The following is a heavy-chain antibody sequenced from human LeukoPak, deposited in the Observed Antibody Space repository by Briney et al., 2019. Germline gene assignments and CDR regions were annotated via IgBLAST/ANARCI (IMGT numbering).Heavy chain of an antibody. D-gene: IGHD6-6*01. Sequence: SETLFLTCTVSGDSVTNHQWSWVRQPPGKGLEWIAYIHHSGSTNYNPSLKNRVTISMDTSKNQFSLRLISVTAADTAVYYCARYPLAFDFWGQGILVTVSS. CDR1: GDSVTNHQ. V-gene: IGHV4-59*02. J-gene: IGHJ4*02. CDR2: IHHSGST. CDR3: ARYPLAFDF.